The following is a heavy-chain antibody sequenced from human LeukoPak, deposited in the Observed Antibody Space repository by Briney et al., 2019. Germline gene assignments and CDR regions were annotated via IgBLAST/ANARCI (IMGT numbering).Heavy chain of an antibody. J-gene: IGHJ4*02. CDR2: IKQDGSQK. CDR1: GFTFSSYT. D-gene: IGHD7-27*01. V-gene: IGHV3-7*01. Sequence: PGGSLRLSCAASGFTFSSYTMNWVRQPPGKGLEWVANIKQDGSQKYYVDSVKGRFTISRDNPKNSLYLQMNSLRAEDTAVYHCARIPPLGHDRVDYWGQGALVTVSS. CDR3: ARIPPLGHDRVDY.